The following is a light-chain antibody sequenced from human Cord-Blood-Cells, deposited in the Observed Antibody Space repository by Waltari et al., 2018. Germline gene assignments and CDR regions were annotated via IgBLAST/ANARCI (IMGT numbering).Light chain of an antibody. J-gene: IGKJ4*01. V-gene: IGKV3-20*01. CDR1: QSVSSSY. Sequence: EIVLTQSPGTLSLSSGERATPSCRASQSVSSSYLAWYQQKPGPAPRLLIHGASSRATGIPARFSGSGSGTDFTLTISRLVPEDFAVYYCQQYGSSLLTFGGGTKVEIK. CDR2: GAS. CDR3: QQYGSSLLT.